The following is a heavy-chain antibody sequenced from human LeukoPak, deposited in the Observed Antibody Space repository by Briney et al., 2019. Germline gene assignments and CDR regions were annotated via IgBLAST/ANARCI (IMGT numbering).Heavy chain of an antibody. CDR3: ARVGYCSGGSCPRRNYYYYYMDV. D-gene: IGHD2-15*01. CDR1: GGTFSSYA. J-gene: IGHJ6*03. V-gene: IGHV1-69*13. CDR2: IIPILGTA. Sequence: ASVKVSCKASGGTFSSYAISWVRQAPGQGLEWMEGIIPILGTANYAQKFQGRVTITADESTSTAYMELSSLRSEDTAVYYCARVGYCSGGSCPRRNYYYYYMDVWGKGTTVTISS.